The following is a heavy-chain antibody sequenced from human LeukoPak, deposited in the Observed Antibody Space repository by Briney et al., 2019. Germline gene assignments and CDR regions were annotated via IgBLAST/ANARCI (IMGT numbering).Heavy chain of an antibody. CDR2: ISGSGGST. D-gene: IGHD1-1*01. Sequence: GGSLRLSCAASGFTFSSYAMSWVRQAPGKGLQWVSTISGSGGSTYYADSVKGRFTISRDNSKNTLYLQMNSLRAEDTATYYCAKPRAMTTGVGRYFDLWGRGTLVTVSS. V-gene: IGHV3-23*01. CDR3: AKPRAMTTGVGRYFDL. CDR1: GFTFSSYA. J-gene: IGHJ2*01.